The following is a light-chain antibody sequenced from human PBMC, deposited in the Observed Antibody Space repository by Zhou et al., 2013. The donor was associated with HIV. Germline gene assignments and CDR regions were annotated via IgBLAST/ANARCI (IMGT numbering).Light chain of an antibody. J-gene: IGKJ2*01. CDR3: QQYEKLPYT. Sequence: DIQMTQSPSSLSASVGDRVTITCQASQDINTYLNWYQQKPGKGPKLLIYDASNLETGVPSRFSGSGSGTDFTFTISSLQPEDFATYYCQQYEKLPYTFGQGTRLEIK. CDR2: DAS. V-gene: IGKV1-33*01. CDR1: QDINTY.